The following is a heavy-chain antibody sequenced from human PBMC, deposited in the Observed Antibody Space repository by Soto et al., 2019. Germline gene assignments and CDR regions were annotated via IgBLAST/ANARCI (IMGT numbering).Heavy chain of an antibody. CDR1: GFTFSDYG. J-gene: IGHJ4*02. V-gene: IGHV3-23*01. Sequence: EVQLLEAGGGFVQPGGSLRLSCAASGFTFSDYGMSWVRQAPGKGLEWVSAIIGPGDKTYYADSVKGRFTISRDNSKNTMDLQLNNLRVGDMAIEYVAKDRDYCDSDPFGYWGQGTLGTVSS. CDR2: IIGPGDKT. CDR3: AKDRDYCDSDPFGY. D-gene: IGHD4-17*01.